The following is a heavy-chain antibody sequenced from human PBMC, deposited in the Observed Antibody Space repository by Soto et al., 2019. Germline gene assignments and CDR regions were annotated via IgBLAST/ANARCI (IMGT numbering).Heavy chain of an antibody. J-gene: IGHJ3*02. CDR3: ARGDYYDSSGPFSDAFDI. D-gene: IGHD3-22*01. V-gene: IGHV3-7*04. CDR1: GFTFNTYW. CDR2: IKPDGSEK. Sequence: PGGSLRLSCAASGFTFNTYWMSWVRQAPGKGLEWVANIKPDGSEKWYVDSVKGRFTISRDNAKNSLYLQMNSLRAEDTAMYYCARGDYYDSSGPFSDAFDIWGQGTMLTVPS.